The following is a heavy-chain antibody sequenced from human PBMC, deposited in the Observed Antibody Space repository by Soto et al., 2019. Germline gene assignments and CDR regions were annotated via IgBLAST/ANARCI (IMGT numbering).Heavy chain of an antibody. CDR1: GFTFSDHY. J-gene: IGHJ3*01. V-gene: IGHV3-11*01. CDR2: MTRSGSSS. D-gene: IGHD1-26*01. CDR3: ARELSGSYFAFEL. Sequence: QVQLVESGGDLVKPGGSLRLSCAASGFTFSDHYMSWIRQAPGKGLEWISYMTRSGSSSSYADSVKGRFTISRDNAKNSLYLQMNSLRGDDTAVYYCARELSGSYFAFELWGQGTMVTVSS.